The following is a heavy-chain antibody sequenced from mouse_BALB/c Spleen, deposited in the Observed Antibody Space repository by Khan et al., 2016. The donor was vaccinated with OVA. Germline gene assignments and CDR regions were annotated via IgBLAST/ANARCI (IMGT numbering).Heavy chain of an antibody. V-gene: IGHV1-26*01. CDR1: GYSFTLYY. D-gene: IGHD2-14*01. J-gene: IGHJ3*01. Sequence: VQLKESGPDLVKPGASVKISCKASGYSFTLYYMSWVKQSHGKSLEWIGRVNPNTDNINYNQEFKGKAILTVDKSSNTAYMELRSLTSEDSTVYFCARGYDFVASWGQGTLVTDSA. CDR3: ARGYDFVAS. CDR2: VNPNTDNI.